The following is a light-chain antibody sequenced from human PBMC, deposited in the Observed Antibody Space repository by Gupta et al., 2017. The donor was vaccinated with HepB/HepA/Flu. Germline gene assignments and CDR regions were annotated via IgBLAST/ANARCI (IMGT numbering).Light chain of an antibody. CDR1: QSISNN. J-gene: IGKJ2*01. V-gene: IGKV3-15*01. CDR2: AAS. Sequence: EVVMTQSPATLSLSPGERATLSCRASQSISNNVAWYQQKPGQAPRLLIYAASTRPTGIPARFSGSGSETXFTLIIXSRQSEDFAIYYCQHESKCPSTFGXGTKVEIK. CDR3: QHESKCPST.